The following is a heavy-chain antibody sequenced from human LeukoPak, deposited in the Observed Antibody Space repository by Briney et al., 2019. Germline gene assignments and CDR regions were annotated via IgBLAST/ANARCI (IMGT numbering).Heavy chain of an antibody. V-gene: IGHV3-74*01. CDR1: GFTFKIYW. J-gene: IGHJ4*02. CDR2: INSDGSST. CDR3: ARVIGASLIEY. Sequence: GGSLRLSCAASGFTFKIYWMHWVRQAPGKGLVWVSHINSDGSSTSYADSVKGRFTISRDNAKNTLYLQMNSLRAEDTAVYYCARVIGASLIEYWGQGTLVTVSS. D-gene: IGHD3-22*01.